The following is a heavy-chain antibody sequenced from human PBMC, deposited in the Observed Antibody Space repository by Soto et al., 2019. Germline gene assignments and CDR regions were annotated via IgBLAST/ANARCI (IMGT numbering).Heavy chain of an antibody. Sequence: GESLKIPCEGSGFRLNTYWIAWVRQKPGKGLEWMGAIFPGDSDNRYSPSFQGQINISAHRSISTAYPNWNRLKVPDTAIYYCARQGLPYRGCGYYDAMDVWGRGTTVTVSS. CDR3: ARQGLPYRGCGYYDAMDV. D-gene: IGHD1-26*01. CDR2: IFPGDSDN. CDR1: GFRLNTYW. V-gene: IGHV5-51*01. J-gene: IGHJ6*02.